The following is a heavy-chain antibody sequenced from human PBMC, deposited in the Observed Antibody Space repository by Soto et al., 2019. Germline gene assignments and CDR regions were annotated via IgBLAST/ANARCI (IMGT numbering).Heavy chain of an antibody. Sequence: SETLSLTCTVSGGSISSGGYYWSWIRQHPGQGLEWIGYIYYSGSTYYNPSLKRRATISVDTSKNQCSLKLSSVTAADTAVYYCARAGLLCGELSYNCFDPWGQGTLVTVSS. J-gene: IGHJ5*02. CDR1: GGSISSGGYY. V-gene: IGHV4-31*03. D-gene: IGHD3-10*01. CDR3: ARAGLLCGELSYNCFDP. CDR2: IYYSGST.